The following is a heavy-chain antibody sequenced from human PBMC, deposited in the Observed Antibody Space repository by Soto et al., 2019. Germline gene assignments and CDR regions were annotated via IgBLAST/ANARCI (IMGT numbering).Heavy chain of an antibody. D-gene: IGHD3-16*01. V-gene: IGHV1-18*01. J-gene: IGHJ5*02. Sequence: ASVKSSCKASGYTFTSYGISWVRQAPGQGLEWMGWISAYNGDTNYAQKLQGRVTMTTDTSTSTAYMELRSLRSDDTAVYYCARVLLGVGPDPWGQGTLVTVSS. CDR3: ARVLLGVGPDP. CDR2: ISAYNGDT. CDR1: GYTFTSYG.